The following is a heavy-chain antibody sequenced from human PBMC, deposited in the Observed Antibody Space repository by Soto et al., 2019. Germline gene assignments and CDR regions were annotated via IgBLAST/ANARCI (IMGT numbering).Heavy chain of an antibody. J-gene: IGHJ4*02. CDR2: IYNTGST. Sequence: QVQLQESGPGLVKPSQTLSLTCTVSGGSISRTDYHWSWIRQVPGKGLEWIGYIYNTGSTYYNPSFNYRVTNSIDTPKGQVSLKLSSLTAADTAVYYCARGKTKYFDYWGRGTRVTVSS. CDR3: ARGKTKYFDY. CDR1: GGSISRTDYH. V-gene: IGHV4-30-4*01.